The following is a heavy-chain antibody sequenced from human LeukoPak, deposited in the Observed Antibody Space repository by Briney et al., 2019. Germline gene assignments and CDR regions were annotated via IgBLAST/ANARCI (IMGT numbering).Heavy chain of an antibody. CDR1: GDSVSSNSAA. CDR3: ARANYYDSSGSLED. Sequence: SQTLSLTCAISGDSVSSNSAAWNWIRQSPSRGLEWLGRTYYRSKWYNDYAVSVKSRITINPDTSKNQFALQLNSVTPEDTVVYYCARANYYDSSGSLEDWGQGTLVTVSS. D-gene: IGHD3-22*01. CDR2: TYYRSKWYN. V-gene: IGHV6-1*01. J-gene: IGHJ4*02.